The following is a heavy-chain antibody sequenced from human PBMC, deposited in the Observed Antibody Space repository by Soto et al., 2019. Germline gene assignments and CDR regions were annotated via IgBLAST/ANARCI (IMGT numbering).Heavy chain of an antibody. J-gene: IGHJ5*02. CDR3: AKDGYSYGLRNWFDP. V-gene: IGHV3-23*01. D-gene: IGHD5-18*01. CDR1: GFTFSSYA. CDR2: ISGSGGST. Sequence: GSLRLSCAASGFTFSSYAMSWVRQAPGKGLEWVSAISGSGGSTYYADSVKGRFTISRDNSKNTLYLQMNSLRAEDTAVYYCAKDGYSYGLRNWFDPWGQGTLVTVSS.